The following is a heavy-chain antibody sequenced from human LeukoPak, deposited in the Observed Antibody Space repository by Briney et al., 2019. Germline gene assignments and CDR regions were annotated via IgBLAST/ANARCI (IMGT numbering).Heavy chain of an antibody. CDR1: GYTFTCYY. CDR2: INPNSGDT. V-gene: IGHV1-2*02. J-gene: IGHJ4*02. CDR3: ARANPLYCSSTTCLFDY. Sequence: GASVKVSCKASGYTFTCYYMRWVRQAPGQGFEWMGWINPNSGDTNYAQKFQGRVTMTRDTSISTAHMELSRLRSDDTAVYYCARANPLYCSSTTCLFDYWGQGTLVTVSS. D-gene: IGHD2-2*01.